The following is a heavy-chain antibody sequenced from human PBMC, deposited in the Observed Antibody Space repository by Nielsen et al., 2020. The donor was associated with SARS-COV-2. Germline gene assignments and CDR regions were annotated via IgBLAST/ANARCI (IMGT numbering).Heavy chain of an antibody. CDR3: ARVRRDYYGSGSYYKKAPDY. CDR2: INHSGST. V-gene: IGHV4-34*01. CDR1: GGSFSGYY. J-gene: IGHJ4*02. Sequence: SETLSLTCAVYGGSFSGYYWSWIRQPPGKGLEWIGEINHSGSTNYNPSLKSRVTISVDTSKNQFSLKLSSVTAADTAVYYCARVRRDYYGSGSYYKKAPDYWGQGTLVTVSS. D-gene: IGHD3-10*01.